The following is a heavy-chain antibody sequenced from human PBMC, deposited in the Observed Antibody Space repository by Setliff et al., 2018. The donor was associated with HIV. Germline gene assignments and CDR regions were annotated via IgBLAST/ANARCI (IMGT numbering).Heavy chain of an antibody. CDR3: ARDLRGSNFGVSEY. J-gene: IGHJ4*02. CDR2: IWYDASGE. Sequence: SLRLSCAASGFSFSTYGMYWVRQAPGKGPEWVAVIWYDASGEHYADSVKGRFTISRDNSKNILYLQMNSLRAEDTAMYFCARDLRGSNFGVSEYWGQGTPVTVSS. CDR1: GFSFSTYG. V-gene: IGHV3-33*01. D-gene: IGHD1-26*01.